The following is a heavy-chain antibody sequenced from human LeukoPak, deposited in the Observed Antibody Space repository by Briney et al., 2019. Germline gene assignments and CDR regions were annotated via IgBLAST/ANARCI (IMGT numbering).Heavy chain of an antibody. CDR3: AKAEYSSSSAFNWFDP. V-gene: IGHV3-30*18. CDR1: GFPFSSYG. CDR2: ISYDGSNK. Sequence: GGSLRLSCAASGFPFSSYGMHWVRQAPGKGLEWVAVISYDGSNKYYADSVKGRFTISRDNSKNTLYLQMNSLRAEDTAVYYCAKAEYSSSSAFNWFDPWGQGTLVTVSS. J-gene: IGHJ5*02. D-gene: IGHD6-6*01.